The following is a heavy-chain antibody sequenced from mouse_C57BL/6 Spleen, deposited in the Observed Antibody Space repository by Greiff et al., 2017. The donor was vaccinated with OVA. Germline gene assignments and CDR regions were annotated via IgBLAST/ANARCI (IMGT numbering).Heavy chain of an antibody. CDR2: IYPGSGST. CDR1: GYTFTSYW. V-gene: IGHV1-55*01. Sequence: QVQLQQSGAEPVKPGASVKMSCKASGYTFTSYWITWVKQRPGQGLEWIGDIYPGSGSTNYNEKFKSKATLTVDTSSSTAYMQLSSLTSEDSAVYYCARDGGLRRGDAMDYWGQGTSVTVSS. D-gene: IGHD2-4*01. J-gene: IGHJ4*01. CDR3: ARDGGLRRGDAMDY.